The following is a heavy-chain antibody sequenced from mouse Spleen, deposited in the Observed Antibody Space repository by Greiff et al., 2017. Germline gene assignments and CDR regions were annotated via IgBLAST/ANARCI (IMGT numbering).Heavy chain of an antibody. CDR1: GYTFTSYW. CDR3: AREVCGSSFYYAMDY. Sequence: QVQLQQPGAELVKPGASVKMSCKASGYTFTSYWITWVKQRPGQGLEWIGDIYPGSGSTNYNEKFKSKATLTVDTSSSTAYMQLSSLTSEDSAVYYCAREVCGSSFYYAMDYWGQGTSVTVSS. J-gene: IGHJ4*01. V-gene: IGHV1-55*01. CDR2: IYPGSGST. D-gene: IGHD1-1*01.